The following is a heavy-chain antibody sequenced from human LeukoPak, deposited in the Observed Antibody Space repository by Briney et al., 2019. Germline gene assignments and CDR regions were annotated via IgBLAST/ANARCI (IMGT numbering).Heavy chain of an antibody. D-gene: IGHD3-9*01. V-gene: IGHV3-23*01. J-gene: IGHJ4*02. CDR2: VSGSGGTT. CDR3: AKGVLTTSPLDY. CDR1: GFTVSSNY. Sequence: PGGSLRLSCAASGFTVSSNYMSWVRQAPGKGLEWVSGVSGSGGTTYYADSVKGRFTISRDNSENTLYLQMNSLRAEDTAVYYCAKGVLTTSPLDYWGQGTLVTVSS.